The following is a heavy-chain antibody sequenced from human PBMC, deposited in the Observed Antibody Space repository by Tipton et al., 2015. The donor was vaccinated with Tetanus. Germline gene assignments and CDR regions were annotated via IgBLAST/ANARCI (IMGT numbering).Heavy chain of an antibody. CDR1: GGTFINHA. J-gene: IGHJ4*02. CDR2: VTPIFGTT. D-gene: IGHD2-21*01. Sequence: QSGPEVKKPGSSVRISCKASGGTFINHALSWVRQAPGQGLEWVGGVTPIFGTTNIAPKFQDRVTVSADDSTTYLELRSLRSDDTALYYCASAPNRISRAYDYWGQGTVVTVSS. V-gene: IGHV1-69*01. CDR3: ASAPNRISRAYDY.